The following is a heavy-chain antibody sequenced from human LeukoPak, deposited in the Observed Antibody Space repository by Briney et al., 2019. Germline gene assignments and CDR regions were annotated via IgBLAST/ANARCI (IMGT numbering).Heavy chain of an antibody. CDR1: GFTFSSYA. CDR2: ISGSGGST. CDR3: AKGVIAAVDY. D-gene: IGHD6-13*01. Sequence: TGGSLRLSCAASGFTFSSYAMSWVRQAPGKGLEWVSAISGSGGSTYYADSVKGRFTISRGNSKNTLYLQMNSLRAEDTAVYYCAKGVIAAVDYWGQGTLVTVSS. J-gene: IGHJ4*02. V-gene: IGHV3-23*01.